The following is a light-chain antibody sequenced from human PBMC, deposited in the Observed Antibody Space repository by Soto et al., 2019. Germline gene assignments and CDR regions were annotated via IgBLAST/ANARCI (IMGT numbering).Light chain of an antibody. V-gene: IGKV1-27*01. Sequence: DILMTQSPSTLSASVGDRVTITCRASQGVSNYLAWYQQKPGKVPQLLIHAASFCGSDAPSRFSGSGSGTTFTLTSIDLQPEAVATYLRQNYKSAPLTFGGGTKVEI. CDR2: AAS. CDR3: QNYKSAPLT. J-gene: IGKJ4*01. CDR1: QGVSNY.